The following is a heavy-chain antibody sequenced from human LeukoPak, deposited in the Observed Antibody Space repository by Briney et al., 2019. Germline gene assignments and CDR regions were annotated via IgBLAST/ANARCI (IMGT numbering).Heavy chain of an antibody. CDR1: GSTVSSNY. CDR2: IYAGGST. CDR3: ARAPAIYASGSYFNV. Sequence: GGSLRLSCAVSGSTVSSNYMSWVRQAPGKGLEWVSVIYAGGSTFYADSVKGRFTISRDNSKNTLLLQMNSLRAEDTAVYYCARAPAIYASGSYFNVWGQGTLVTVSS. D-gene: IGHD3-10*01. V-gene: IGHV3-53*01. J-gene: IGHJ4*02.